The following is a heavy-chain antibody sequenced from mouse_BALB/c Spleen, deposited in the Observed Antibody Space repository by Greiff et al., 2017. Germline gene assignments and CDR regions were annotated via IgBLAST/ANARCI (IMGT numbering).Heavy chain of an antibody. CDR2: ISSGSSTI. D-gene: IGHD1-1*01. V-gene: IGHV5-17*02. J-gene: IGHJ4*01. CDR1: GFTFSSFG. CDR3: AREGSRGAMDY. Sequence: EVKLMESGGGLVQPGGSRKLSCAASGFTFSSFGMHWVRQAPEKGLEWVAYISSGSSTIYYADTVKGRFTISRDNPKNTLFLQMTSLRSEDTAMYYCAREGSRGAMDYWGQGTSVTVSS.